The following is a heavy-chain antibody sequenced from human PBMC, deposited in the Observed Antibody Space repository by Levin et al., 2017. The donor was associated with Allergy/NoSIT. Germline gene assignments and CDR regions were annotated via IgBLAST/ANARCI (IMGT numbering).Heavy chain of an antibody. CDR1: GGSIRTYY. V-gene: IGHV4-59*01. Sequence: PSETLSLTCTVSGGSIRTYYWTWIRQPPGKGLEWIGYIYYNGITNYNPSLKSRVTISVDTSKNQFSLKLTSVTAADTAVYYCATFRWDRAFGGDFDYWGQGTLVTVSS. J-gene: IGHJ4*02. CDR2: IYYNGIT. D-gene: IGHD1-26*01. CDR3: ATFRWDRAFGGDFDY.